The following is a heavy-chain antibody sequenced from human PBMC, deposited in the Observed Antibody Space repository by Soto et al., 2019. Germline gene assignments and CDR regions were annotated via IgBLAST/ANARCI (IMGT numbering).Heavy chain of an antibody. J-gene: IGHJ4*02. V-gene: IGHV4-34*01. Sequence: SETLSLTCAVYGGSFSGYYWSWIRQPPGKGLEWIGEINHSGSSNYNPSLKSRVTISVDTSKNQFSLKLSSVTAADTAVYYCAREVYDSSGYYGDYWGQGTLVTVS. CDR3: AREVYDSSGYYGDY. D-gene: IGHD3-22*01. CDR2: INHSGSS. CDR1: GGSFSGYY.